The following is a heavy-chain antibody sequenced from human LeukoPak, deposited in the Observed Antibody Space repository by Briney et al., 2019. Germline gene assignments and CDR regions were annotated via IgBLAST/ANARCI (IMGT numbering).Heavy chain of an antibody. CDR3: ARGPTQVVVLGYYYMDV. CDR2: MNPNSGNT. J-gene: IGHJ6*03. V-gene: IGHV1-8*01. CDR1: GCTFTSYD. Sequence: ASVKVSCKASGCTFTSYDINWVRQATGQGLEWMGWMNPNSGNTGFAQKFQGRVTMTRNTSISTAYMELSSLRSEDTAVYYCARGPTQVVVLGYYYMDVWGKGTTVTVSS. D-gene: IGHD2-2*01.